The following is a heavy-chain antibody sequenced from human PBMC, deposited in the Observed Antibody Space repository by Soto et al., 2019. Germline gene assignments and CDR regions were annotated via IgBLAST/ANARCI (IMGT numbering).Heavy chain of an antibody. D-gene: IGHD3-22*01. CDR1: GVSISSYY. Sequence: PSETLSLTCAVSGVSISSYYWSWIRQPPGKGLEWIGYNYYSGTTNYNPSLKSRVTISVDTSKNQFSLKLSSVTAADTAVYYCAREGDAYDSSGYTVHFDYWGQGTLVTVSS. CDR2: NYYSGTT. J-gene: IGHJ4*02. CDR3: AREGDAYDSSGYTVHFDY. V-gene: IGHV4-59*01.